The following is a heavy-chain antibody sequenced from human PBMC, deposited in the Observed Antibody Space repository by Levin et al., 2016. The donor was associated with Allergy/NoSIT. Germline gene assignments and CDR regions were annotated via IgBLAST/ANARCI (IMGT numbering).Heavy chain of an antibody. V-gene: IGHV3-7*03. CDR1: GFTFSPYC. CDR3: ARFWSGYLPDD. Sequence: GESLKISCAASGFTFSPYCMTWVRQAPGKGLEWVANINEDGSEESYVDSVKGRFTISRDNAKNSLYLQMSSLRAEDTAVYYCARFWSGYLPDDWGQGTLVTVSS. D-gene: IGHD3-3*01. J-gene: IGHJ4*02. CDR2: INEDGSEE.